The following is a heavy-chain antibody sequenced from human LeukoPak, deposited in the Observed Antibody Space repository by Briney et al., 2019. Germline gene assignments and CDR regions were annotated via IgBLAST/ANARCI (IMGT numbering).Heavy chain of an antibody. CDR1: GFTFSSYA. V-gene: IGHV3-30*04. CDR3: ARVDKGWLQFGAFDI. CDR2: IAYDGSNK. Sequence: GGSLRLSCAAAGFTFSSYAMHWVRQAGGKGLEWVPVIAYDGSNKYYAHSVKGRFTISRDNPKNTLYLQMNSLRAEDTAVYYFARVDKGWLQFGAFDIWGQGTMVTVSS. D-gene: IGHD5-24*01. J-gene: IGHJ3*02.